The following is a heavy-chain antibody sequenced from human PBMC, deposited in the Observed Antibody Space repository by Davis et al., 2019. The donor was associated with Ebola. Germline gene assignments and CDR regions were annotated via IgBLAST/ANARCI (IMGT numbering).Heavy chain of an antibody. V-gene: IGHV3-21*01. CDR2: ISSYSNYI. Sequence: PGGSLRLSCAASGFTFSIYTMNWVRQAPGKGLEWVSSISSYSNYIYYADSMKGRFTIPRDNAKNSLYLQMNSLRAEDSAVYYCARDPTRTYYDFWSGSSDYYYGMDVWGQGTTVTVSS. J-gene: IGHJ6*02. CDR1: GFTFSIYT. D-gene: IGHD3-3*01. CDR3: ARDPTRTYYDFWSGSSDYYYGMDV.